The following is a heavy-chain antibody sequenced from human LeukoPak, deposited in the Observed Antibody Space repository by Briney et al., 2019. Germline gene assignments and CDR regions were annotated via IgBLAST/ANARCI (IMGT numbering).Heavy chain of an antibody. D-gene: IGHD2-2*02. J-gene: IGHJ4*02. Sequence: GGSLRLSCAASGFTFSTYGIHWVCQAPGKGLEWVAVISYDGSNKYYADSVKGRFTISRDNSKNTLYLQMISLRAEDTAVYYCARADVYTFDYWGQGTRVTVSS. V-gene: IGHV3-30-3*01. CDR2: ISYDGSNK. CDR3: ARADVYTFDY. CDR1: GFTFSTYG.